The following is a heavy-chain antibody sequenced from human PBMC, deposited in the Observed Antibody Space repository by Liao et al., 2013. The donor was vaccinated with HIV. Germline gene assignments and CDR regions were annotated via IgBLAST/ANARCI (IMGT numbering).Heavy chain of an antibody. CDR1: GGSINY. CDR2: ISKTGRT. V-gene: IGHV4-59*01. J-gene: IGHJ2*01. D-gene: IGHD6-19*01. Sequence: QVQLRESGLGLVKPSQTLSLTCTVSGGSINYWSWIRQPPGKGLEWIGYISKTGRTNHNPSLKSRVTISVDTSKNQLSLKVNSMTAADTAVYYCARGVQWLGNWYLDLWGRGTLVTVSS. CDR3: ARGVQWLGNWYLDL.